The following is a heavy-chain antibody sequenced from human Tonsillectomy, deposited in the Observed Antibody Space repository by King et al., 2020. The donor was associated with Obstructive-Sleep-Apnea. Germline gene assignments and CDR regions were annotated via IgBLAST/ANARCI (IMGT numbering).Heavy chain of an antibody. CDR2: IDPRDSKT. V-gene: IGHV5-10-1*01. CDR3: VRQFPIAVHPRDY. CDR1: GYSFTSYW. J-gene: IGHJ4*02. D-gene: IGHD6-19*01. Sequence: AQLVQSGAEVKKPGESLRISCKASGYSFTSYWINWVRQMPGKGLEWMGRIDPRDSKTNYSPSFQGHVTISADKSISTAYIQWSRLKASDTALYYCVRQFPIAVHPRDYWGQGTLVTDSS.